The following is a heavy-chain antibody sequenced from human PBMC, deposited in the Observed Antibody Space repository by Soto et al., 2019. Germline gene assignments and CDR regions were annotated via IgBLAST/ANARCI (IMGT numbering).Heavy chain of an antibody. CDR3: ARDVGTSSYPLGQFDY. D-gene: IGHD1-26*01. V-gene: IGHV1-18*04. CDR2: ISAYNGNT. CDR1: GFTFTSYG. J-gene: IGHJ4*02. Sequence: VQLVESGGGLVQPGGSLRLSCAASGFTFTSYGISWVRQAPGQGLEWMGWISAYNGNTNYAQKLQGRVTMTTDTSTSTAYMELRSLRSDDTAVYYCARDVGTSSYPLGQFDYWGQGTLVTVSS.